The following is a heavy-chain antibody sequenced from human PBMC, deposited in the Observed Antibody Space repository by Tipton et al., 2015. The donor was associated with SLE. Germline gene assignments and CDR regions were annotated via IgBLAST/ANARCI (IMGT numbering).Heavy chain of an antibody. V-gene: IGHV6-1*01. CDR2: TYYRSKWYN. Sequence: GLVKPSQTLSLTCAISGDSVSSNSAAWNWIRQSPSRGLEWLGRTYYRSKWYNDYAVSVKSRITINPDTSKNQFSLQLNSVTPEDTAVYYCARGGSGYSGYGGDGVDYYYYYMDVWGKGTTVTVSS. D-gene: IGHD5-12*01. CDR1: GDSVSSNSAA. J-gene: IGHJ6*03. CDR3: ARGGSGYSGYGGDGVDYYYYYMDV.